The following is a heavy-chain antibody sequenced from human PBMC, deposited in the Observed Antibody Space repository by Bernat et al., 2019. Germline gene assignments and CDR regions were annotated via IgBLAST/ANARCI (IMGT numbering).Heavy chain of an antibody. CDR3: ASDGRTHEYYFDC. CDR1: GFAFSGYG. CDR2: IPYDGSKK. V-gene: IGHV3-30*04. D-gene: IGHD1-14*01. Sequence: QVQLVESGGGVVQPGRSLRLFCAGSGFAFSGYGMHWVRQAPGKGMQWVTIIPYDGSKKDYADSVKGRFTISRDNSKNTLYLQMNSLKVVDTAVYYCASDGRTHEYYFDCLGQGTRVTVSS. J-gene: IGHJ4*02.